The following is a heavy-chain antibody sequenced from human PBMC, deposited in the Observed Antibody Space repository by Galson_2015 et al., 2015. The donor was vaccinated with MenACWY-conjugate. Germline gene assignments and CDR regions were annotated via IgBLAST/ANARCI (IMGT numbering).Heavy chain of an antibody. CDR1: GYTFTSYG. CDR3: ARDSPYIRYCTGIICYRGADY. CDR2: ISAYNGNT. J-gene: IGHJ4*02. D-gene: IGHD2-8*02. Sequence: SVKVSCKASGYTFTSYGISWVRQAPGQGLEWMGWISAYNGNTNYAQKFQGRVTMTTDTSTSTAYMELRSLRSDDTAVYYCARDSPYIRYCTGIICYRGADYWGQATLVTVSS. V-gene: IGHV1-18*04.